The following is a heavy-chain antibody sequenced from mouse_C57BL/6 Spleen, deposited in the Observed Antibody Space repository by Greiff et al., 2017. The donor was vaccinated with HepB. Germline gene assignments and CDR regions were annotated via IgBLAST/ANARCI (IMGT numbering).Heavy chain of an antibody. D-gene: IGHD2-3*01. V-gene: IGHV5-4*01. J-gene: IGHJ4*01. CDR2: ISDGGSYT. CDR1: GFTFSSYA. Sequence: EVQRVESGGGLVKPGGSLKLSCAASGFTFSSYAMSWVRQTPEKRLEWVATISDGGSYTYYPDNVKGRFTISRDNAKNNLYLQMSHLKSEDTAMYYCARDPSIYDGTYAMDYWGQGTSVTVSS. CDR3: ARDPSIYDGTYAMDY.